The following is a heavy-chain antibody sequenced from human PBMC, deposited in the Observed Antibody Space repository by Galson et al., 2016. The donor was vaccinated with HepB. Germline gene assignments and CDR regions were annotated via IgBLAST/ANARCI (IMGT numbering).Heavy chain of an antibody. V-gene: IGHV3-7*01. Sequence: SLRLSCAASGFTFGTYWMSWVRQAPGKGLEWVANIKEDGSEKYYAGSVKGRFTISRDNAMNSLYLQMNSLRGDDTTEYYCARDWGYWGQGTLVTVSS. CDR2: IKEDGSEK. D-gene: IGHD3-16*01. J-gene: IGHJ4*02. CDR1: GFTFGTYW. CDR3: ARDWGY.